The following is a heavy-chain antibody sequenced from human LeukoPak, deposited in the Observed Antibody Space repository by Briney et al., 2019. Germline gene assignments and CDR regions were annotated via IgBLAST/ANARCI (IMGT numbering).Heavy chain of an antibody. CDR3: ARVDNYYDSSGYSSRNWFAP. Sequence: SETLSLICTVSGGSISSYYWSWIRQPPGKGLEWIGYIYYSGSTNYNPSLKSRVTISVDTSKNQFSLKLSSVTAADTAVYYCARVDNYYDSSGYSSRNWFAPWGQGTLVTVSS. V-gene: IGHV4-59*01. CDR2: IYYSGST. CDR1: GGSISSYY. D-gene: IGHD3-22*01. J-gene: IGHJ5*02.